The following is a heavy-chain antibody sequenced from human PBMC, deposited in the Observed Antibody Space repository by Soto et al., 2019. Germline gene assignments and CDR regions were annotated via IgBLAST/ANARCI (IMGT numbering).Heavy chain of an antibody. CDR3: ARDNPIWYGSGNGDVY. CDR2: ISSSSSYI. D-gene: IGHD3-10*01. CDR1: GFTFSSYS. J-gene: IGHJ4*02. Sequence: PGGSLRLSCAASGFTFSSYSMNWVRQAPGKGLEWVSSISSSSSYIYYADSVKGRFTISRDNAKNSLYLQMNSLRAEDTAVYYCARDNPIWYGSGNGDVYWGQGTLVTVS. V-gene: IGHV3-21*01.